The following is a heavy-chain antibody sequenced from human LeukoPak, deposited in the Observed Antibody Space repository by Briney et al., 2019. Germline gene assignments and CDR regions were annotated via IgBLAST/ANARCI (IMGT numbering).Heavy chain of an antibody. CDR1: GYTFTSYA. D-gene: IGHD2-15*01. CDR2: INTNTGNP. V-gene: IGHV7-4-1*02. J-gene: IGHJ6*03. Sequence: ASVKVSCKASGYTFTSYAMNWVRQAPGQGLEWMGWINTNTGNPTYAQGFTGRFVFSLDTSVSTAYLQISSLKAEDTAVYYCARGRNAAKNYYYYMDVWGKGTTVTVSS. CDR3: ARGRNAAKNYYYYMDV.